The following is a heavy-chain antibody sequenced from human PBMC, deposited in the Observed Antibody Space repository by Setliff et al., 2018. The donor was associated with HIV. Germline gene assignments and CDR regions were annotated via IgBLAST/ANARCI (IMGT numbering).Heavy chain of an antibody. CDR1: GFTFSSYW. Sequence: GGSLRLSCEASGFTFSSYWMSWVRQAPGKGLEWVGRTTNKADSYNTNYAASVKGRFTIARDDSKNSLYLLMNNLKTEDTAVYHCTRGYSGVAIYAFDIWGQGTVVTVS. J-gene: IGHJ3*02. CDR2: TTNKADSYNT. V-gene: IGHV3-72*01. D-gene: IGHD5-12*01. CDR3: TRGYSGVAIYAFDI.